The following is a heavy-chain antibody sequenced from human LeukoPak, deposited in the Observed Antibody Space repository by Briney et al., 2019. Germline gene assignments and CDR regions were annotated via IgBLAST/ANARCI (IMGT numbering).Heavy chain of an antibody. J-gene: IGHJ3*02. Sequence: GASVKVSCKASGYTFTSYGISWVRQAPGQGLEWMGWISAYNGNTNYAQKLQGRVTMTTDTSTSTAYMELRSLRSDDTAVYYCATRHPYYDFWSGLRSSWDAFDIWGQGTMVTVSS. CDR2: ISAYNGNT. CDR3: ATRHPYYDFWSGLRSSWDAFDI. V-gene: IGHV1-18*01. CDR1: GYTFTSYG. D-gene: IGHD3-3*01.